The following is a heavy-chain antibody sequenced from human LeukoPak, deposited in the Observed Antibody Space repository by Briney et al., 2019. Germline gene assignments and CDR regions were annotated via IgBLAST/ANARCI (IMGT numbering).Heavy chain of an antibody. CDR3: ASENYYDSSGYYY. CDR2: INHSGST. V-gene: IGHV4-34*01. CDR1: GGSFSGYY. D-gene: IGHD3-22*01. Sequence: SETLSLTCAVYGGSFSGYYWSWIRQPPGKGLEWIGEINHSGSTNYNPSLKSRVTISVDTSKNQFSLKLSSVTAADTAVYYCASENYYDSSGYYYRGQGTLVTVSS. J-gene: IGHJ4*02.